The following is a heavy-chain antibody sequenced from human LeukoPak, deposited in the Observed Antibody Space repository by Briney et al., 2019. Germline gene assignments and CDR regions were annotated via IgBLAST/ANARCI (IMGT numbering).Heavy chain of an antibody. V-gene: IGHV3-21*01. CDR3: ARESPSGGYDAFDI. Sequence: KTGGSLRLSCAASGFTFSSYSMNWVRQAPGKGLEWVSSISSGSSYIYYADSVKGRFTISRVNAKNSLYLQMNSLRAEDTAVYYCARESPSGGYDAFDIWGQGTMVTVSS. J-gene: IGHJ3*02. D-gene: IGHD5-12*01. CDR2: ISSGSSYI. CDR1: GFTFSSYS.